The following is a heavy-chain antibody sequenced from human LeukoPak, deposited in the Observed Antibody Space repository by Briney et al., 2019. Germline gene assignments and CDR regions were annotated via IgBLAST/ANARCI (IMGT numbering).Heavy chain of an antibody. D-gene: IGHD3-3*01. V-gene: IGHV3-15*01. CDR2: IKSKTDGGTT. J-gene: IGHJ3*02. CDR1: GFTFSNAW. CDR3: TTKDPTDEYYDFWSGYYAAFDI. Sequence: GGSLRLSCAASGFTFSNAWMSWVRQAPGKGLEWVGRIKSKTDGGTTDYAAPVKGRFTISRDDSKNTLYLQMNSLKTEDTAVYYCTTKDPTDEYYDFWSGYYAAFDIWGQGTMVTVSS.